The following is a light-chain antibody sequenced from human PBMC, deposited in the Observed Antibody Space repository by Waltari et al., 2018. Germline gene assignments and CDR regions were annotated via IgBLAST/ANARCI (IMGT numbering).Light chain of an antibody. CDR2: DDT. V-gene: IGLV3-21*03. J-gene: IGLJ1*01. CDR1: NSRSKT. CDR3: CSYAGSYTLYV. Sequence: SYVLTQPPSVSVAPGKTARISCAGQNSRSKTVHWYQQRPGQAPVLVIYDDTVRPSGIPDRISGSKSGNTASLTISGLQAEDETDYYCCSYAGSYTLYVFGTGTRVTVL.